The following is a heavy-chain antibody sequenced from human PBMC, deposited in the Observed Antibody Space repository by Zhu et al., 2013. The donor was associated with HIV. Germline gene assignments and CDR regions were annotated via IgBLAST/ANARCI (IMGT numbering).Heavy chain of an antibody. V-gene: IGHV1-69*02. CDR2: IIPILGIA. CDR1: GGTFSSYT. J-gene: IGHJ6*02. Sequence: QVQLVQSGAEVKKPGSSVKVSCKASGGTFSSYTISWVRQAPGQGLEWMGRIIPILGIANYAQKFQGRVTITADKSTSTAYMELSSLRSEDTAVYYCARSLASQIVVVITKGYYYGMDVWGRRDHGHRLL. D-gene: IGHD3-22*01. CDR3: ARSLASQIVVVITKGYYYGMDV.